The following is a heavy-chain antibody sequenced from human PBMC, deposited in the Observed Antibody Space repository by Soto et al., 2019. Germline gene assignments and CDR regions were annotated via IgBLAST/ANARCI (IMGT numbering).Heavy chain of an antibody. CDR3: ATLNYYDSSGYYYVGAFDI. V-gene: IGHV1-8*01. CDR2: MNPNSGNT. Sequence: AASVKVSCKASGYTFTSYDINWVRQATGQGLEWMGWMNPNSGNTGYAQKFQGRVTMTRNTSISTAYMELSSLRSEDTAVYYCATLNYYDSSGYYYVGAFDIWGQGTMVTVSS. D-gene: IGHD3-22*01. CDR1: GYTFTSYD. J-gene: IGHJ3*02.